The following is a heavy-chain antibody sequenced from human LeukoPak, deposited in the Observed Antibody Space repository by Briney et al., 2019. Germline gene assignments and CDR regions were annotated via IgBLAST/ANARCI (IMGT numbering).Heavy chain of an antibody. D-gene: IGHD6-13*01. CDR2: IYHSGST. J-gene: IGHJ4*02. Sequence: SETLSLTCTVSGYSISSGYYWGWIRQPPGKGLEWIGSIYHSGSTYYNPSLKSRVTISVDTSKNQFSLKLSSVTAADTAVYYCARDGTAAAHIDYWGQGTLVTVSS. V-gene: IGHV4-38-2*02. CDR1: GYSISSGYY. CDR3: ARDGTAAAHIDY.